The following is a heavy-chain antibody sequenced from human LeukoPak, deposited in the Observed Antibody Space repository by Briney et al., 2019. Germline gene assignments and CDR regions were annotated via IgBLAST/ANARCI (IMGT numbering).Heavy chain of an antibody. CDR1: GGSFSGDY. J-gene: IGHJ4*02. Sequence: SETLSLTCAVSGGSFSGDYWSWIRQPPGKGLEWIGEMNHTRTTNYTPSLKRPDSMSVVTSKNQCSLTLSPLTAAHTAVYYCATTALRYFGWSSQEFDYWGQGTLATVSS. CDR2: MNHTRTT. CDR3: ATTALRYFGWSSQEFDY. D-gene: IGHD3-9*01. V-gene: IGHV4-34*01.